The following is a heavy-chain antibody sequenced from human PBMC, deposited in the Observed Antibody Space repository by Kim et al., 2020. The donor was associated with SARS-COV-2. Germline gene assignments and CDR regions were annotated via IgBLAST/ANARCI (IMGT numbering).Heavy chain of an antibody. J-gene: IGHJ6*02. V-gene: IGHV1-8*01. CDR3: ARVLPRGGAAAGSYYYYYGMDV. CDR1: GYTFTSYD. D-gene: IGHD6-13*01. Sequence: ASVKVSCKTSGYTFTSYDINWVRQATGQGLEWMGWMNPNSGNTGYAQKFQGRVTMTRNTSISTAYMELSSLRSEDTAVYYCARVLPRGGAAAGSYYYYYGMDVWGQGTTVTVSS. CDR2: MNPNSGNT.